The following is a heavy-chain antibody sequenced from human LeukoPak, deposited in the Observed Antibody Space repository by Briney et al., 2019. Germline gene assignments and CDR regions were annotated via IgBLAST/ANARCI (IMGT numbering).Heavy chain of an antibody. Sequence: ASVKVSCKASGYTFTGYYMHWVRRAPGQGLEWMGWINPNSGGTNYAQKFQGRVTMTRDTSISTAYMELSRLRSDDTAVYYCARGPLYCSSTSCYLRYYYYYMDVWGKGTTVTVSS. D-gene: IGHD2-2*01. CDR3: ARGPLYCSSTSCYLRYYYYYMDV. J-gene: IGHJ6*03. CDR2: INPNSGGT. CDR1: GYTFTGYY. V-gene: IGHV1-2*02.